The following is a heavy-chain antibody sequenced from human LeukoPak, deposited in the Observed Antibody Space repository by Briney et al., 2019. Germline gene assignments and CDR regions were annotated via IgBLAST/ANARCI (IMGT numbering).Heavy chain of an antibody. V-gene: IGHV4-39*01. J-gene: IGHJ4*02. CDR2: IHYSGST. CDR3: ARHGHYRGGDCYLDY. CDR1: GGSISSSNYY. Sequence: PSETLSLTCTVSGGSISSSNYYWGWIRQPPGKGLEWIGSIHYSGSTYYNPSLKSRVTISVDTSKNQFSLKLISVTAADTAVYYCARHGHYRGGDCYLDYWGQGTLVTVSS. D-gene: IGHD2-21*02.